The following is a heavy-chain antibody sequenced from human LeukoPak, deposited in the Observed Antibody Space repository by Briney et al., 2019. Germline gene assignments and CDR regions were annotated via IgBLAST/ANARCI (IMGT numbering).Heavy chain of an antibody. Sequence: ASVKVSCKASGCTFSRYAISWVRQAPGQGLEWMGGIIPIFGTANYAQKFQGRVTITADESTSTAYMELSSLRSEDTAVYYCARVNGYNYPLDYWGQGTLVTVSS. V-gene: IGHV1-69*13. D-gene: IGHD5-24*01. CDR3: ARVNGYNYPLDY. CDR1: GCTFSRYA. CDR2: IIPIFGTA. J-gene: IGHJ4*02.